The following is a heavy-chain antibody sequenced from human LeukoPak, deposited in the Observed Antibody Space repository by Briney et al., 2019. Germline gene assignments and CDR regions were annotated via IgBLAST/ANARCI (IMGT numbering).Heavy chain of an antibody. CDR1: GFTFRSYG. CDR3: ATAVASSSGWHADY. CDR2: IWYDGSNK. J-gene: IGHJ4*02. D-gene: IGHD6-19*01. V-gene: IGHV3-33*01. Sequence: PGGSLRLSCAASGFTFRSYGMHWVRQAPGKGLEWVAVIWYDGSNKYYADSVKGRFTVSRDNPKNTLYLQMNSLRAEDTAVYYCATAVASSSGWHADYWGQGTLVTVSS.